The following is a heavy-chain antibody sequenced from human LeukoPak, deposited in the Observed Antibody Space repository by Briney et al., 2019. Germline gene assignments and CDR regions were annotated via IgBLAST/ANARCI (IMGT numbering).Heavy chain of an antibody. Sequence: SVKVSCKASGGTFSSYAISWVRQAPGQGLEWMGGIIPIFGTANYAQKFRGRVTIIADESTSTAYMELSSLRSEDTAVYYCARVSIAARSPYYYGMDVWGQGTTVTVSS. CDR3: ARVSIAARSPYYYGMDV. CDR2: IIPIFGTA. V-gene: IGHV1-69*13. CDR1: GGTFSSYA. D-gene: IGHD6-6*01. J-gene: IGHJ6*02.